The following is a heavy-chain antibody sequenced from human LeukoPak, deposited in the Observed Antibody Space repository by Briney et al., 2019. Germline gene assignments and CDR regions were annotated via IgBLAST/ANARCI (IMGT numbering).Heavy chain of an antibody. J-gene: IGHJ5*02. CDR3: ARSGEEHLVFGWFDP. Sequence: PSETLSLTYAFYAGSFSVYYWSWISQPPGKGLEWVGEINHNGSTNYNPYLQSRVPISVDTSQNQFSLKLSSVTAADTAVYYCARSGEEHLVFGWFDPWGQGTLVTVSS. V-gene: IGHV4-34*01. CDR2: INHNGST. D-gene: IGHD6-13*01. CDR1: AGSFSVYY.